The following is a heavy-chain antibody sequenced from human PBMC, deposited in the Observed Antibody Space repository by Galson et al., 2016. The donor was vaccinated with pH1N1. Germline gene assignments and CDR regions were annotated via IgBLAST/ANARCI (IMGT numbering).Heavy chain of an antibody. CDR3: ARVPWGEQLYYFDY. D-gene: IGHD3-16*01. J-gene: IGHJ4*02. V-gene: IGHV4-31*03. CDR2: IYYSGST. CDR1: GGSISSGGYY. Sequence: TLSLTCTVSGGSISSGGYYWSWTRQHPGKGLEWIGYIYYSGSTYYNPSLNSRVTISVDTSKNQFSLKLSSVTAADTAVYYCARVPWGEQLYYFDYWGQGTLVTVSS.